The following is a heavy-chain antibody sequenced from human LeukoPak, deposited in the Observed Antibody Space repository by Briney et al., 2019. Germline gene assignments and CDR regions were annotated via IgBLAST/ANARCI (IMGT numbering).Heavy chain of an antibody. V-gene: IGHV5-51*01. D-gene: IGHD6-13*01. CDR2: IYPGDSDT. Sequence: GESLKISCKGSGYSFTSYWIGWVRQMPGKGLEWMGIIYPGDSDTRYSPSFQGQVTISADKSISTAYLQWSSLKASDTAMYYCARDTALITTPGGPDFWGQGTLVTVSS. CDR3: ARDTALITTPGGPDF. J-gene: IGHJ4*02. CDR1: GYSFTSYW.